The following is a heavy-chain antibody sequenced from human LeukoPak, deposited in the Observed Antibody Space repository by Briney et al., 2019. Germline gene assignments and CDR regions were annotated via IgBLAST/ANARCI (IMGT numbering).Heavy chain of an antibody. CDR3: ARDGGGLTAAVAYFDY. CDR1: GYTFTSYY. V-gene: IGHV1-46*01. Sequence: GASVKVSCKASGYTFTSYYMHWVRQAPGQGLEWMGIINPSGGSTSYAQKFQGRVTMTRDTSTSTVYMELSSLRSEDTAVYYCARDGGGLTAAVAYFDYWGQGTLVTVSS. D-gene: IGHD6-13*01. CDR2: INPSGGST. J-gene: IGHJ4*02.